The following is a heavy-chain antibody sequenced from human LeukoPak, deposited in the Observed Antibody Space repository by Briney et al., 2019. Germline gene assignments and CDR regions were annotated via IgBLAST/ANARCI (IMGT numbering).Heavy chain of an antibody. D-gene: IGHD2-2*01. CDR1: GFTFSSYA. V-gene: IGHV3-30-3*01. Sequence: GGSLRLSCAASGFTFSSYAMHWVRQAPGKGLEVVAVISYDGSNKYYADSVKGRFTISRDNSKNTLYLQMNSLRAEDTAVYYCARDPIVVVPAATTYYFDYWGQGTLVTVSS. CDR2: ISYDGSNK. CDR3: ARDPIVVVPAATTYYFDY. J-gene: IGHJ4*02.